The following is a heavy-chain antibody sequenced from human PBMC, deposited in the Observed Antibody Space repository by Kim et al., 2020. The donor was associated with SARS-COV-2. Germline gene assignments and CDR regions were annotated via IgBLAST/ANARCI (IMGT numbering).Heavy chain of an antibody. CDR3: ASSEYDSSSFDN. Sequence: SETLSLTCAVSGGSISSSQWWSWVRQPPGKGLEWIGKIYHGGSTNYNPSLESRVTISVDKSNNQFSLNLISVTAADTAVYYCASSEYDSSSFDNWGQGTLVTVSS. V-gene: IGHV4-4*02. CDR2: IYHGGST. J-gene: IGHJ4*02. D-gene: IGHD3-22*01. CDR1: GGSISSSQW.